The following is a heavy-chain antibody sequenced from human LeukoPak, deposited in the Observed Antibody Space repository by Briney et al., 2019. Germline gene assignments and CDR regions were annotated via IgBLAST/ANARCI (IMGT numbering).Heavy chain of an antibody. D-gene: IGHD2-2*03. Sequence: KPSETLSLTCAVYGGSFSGYYWSWIRQPPGKGLEWIGEINHSGSTNYNPSLKSRVTVSVDTSKNQFSLKLSSVTAADTAVYYCARGRGYGYCSSTSCYSPLFDPWGQGTLVTVSS. CDR2: INHSGST. V-gene: IGHV4-34*01. CDR3: ARGRGYGYCSSTSCYSPLFDP. CDR1: GGSFSGYY. J-gene: IGHJ5*02.